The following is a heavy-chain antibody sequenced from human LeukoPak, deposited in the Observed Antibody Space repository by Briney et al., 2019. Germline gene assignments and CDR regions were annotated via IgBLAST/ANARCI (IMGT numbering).Heavy chain of an antibody. Sequence: GGSLRLSCAASGFTFSSYAMSWVRQAPGKGLEWVSAISGGGTTYYADSVKGRFTISRDNSKNTLFLQMSSLRAEDTAVYYCARHTGRPQAGWFDPWGQGTLVTVSS. CDR3: ARHTGRPQAGWFDP. D-gene: IGHD3-10*01. CDR2: ISGGGTT. V-gene: IGHV3-23*01. J-gene: IGHJ5*02. CDR1: GFTFSSYA.